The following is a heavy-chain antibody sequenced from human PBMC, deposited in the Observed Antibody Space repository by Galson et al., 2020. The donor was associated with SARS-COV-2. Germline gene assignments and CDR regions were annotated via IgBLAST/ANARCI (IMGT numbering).Heavy chain of an antibody. Sequence: SATLSLTCTVSGGSISSGGYYWSWIRQPPGQGLEWIGYIYYSGSTYYNPSLKSRVTISVDTSKNQFSLKLSSVTAADTAVYYCARGRITMIVVSHPFDYWGQGTLVTVSS. CDR3: ARGRITMIVVSHPFDY. CDR1: GGSISSGGYY. D-gene: IGHD3-22*01. V-gene: IGHV4-31*03. J-gene: IGHJ4*02. CDR2: IYYSGST.